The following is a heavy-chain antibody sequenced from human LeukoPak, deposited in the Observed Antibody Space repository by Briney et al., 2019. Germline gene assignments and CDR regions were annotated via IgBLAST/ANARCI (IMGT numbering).Heavy chain of an antibody. CDR1: GGSISSSSYY. CDR3: ARDYYGSGSYYIIDY. CDR2: IYYSGST. J-gene: IGHJ4*02. Sequence: PSETLSLTCTVSGGSISSSSYYWGWIRQPPGKGLEWIGSIYYSGSTYYNPSLKSRVAISVDTSKNQFSLKLSSVTAADTAVYYCARDYYGSGSYYIIDYWGQGTLVTVSS. V-gene: IGHV4-39*07. D-gene: IGHD3-10*01.